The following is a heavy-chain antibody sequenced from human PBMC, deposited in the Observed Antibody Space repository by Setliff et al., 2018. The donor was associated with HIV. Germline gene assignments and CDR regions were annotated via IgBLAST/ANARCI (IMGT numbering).Heavy chain of an antibody. D-gene: IGHD6-13*01. CDR2: IDASANT. Sequence: ASETLSLTCTVSGSSISSNYYWAWIRQAPGKGLEWIGCIDASANTYYIPSLKSRATISIDTSKKQLSLKLRSVTAADTAVYYCARIGSGWSVGWFDPWGQGTLVTVSS. CDR1: GSSISSNYY. V-gene: IGHV4-38-2*02. CDR3: ARIGSGWSVGWFDP. J-gene: IGHJ5*02.